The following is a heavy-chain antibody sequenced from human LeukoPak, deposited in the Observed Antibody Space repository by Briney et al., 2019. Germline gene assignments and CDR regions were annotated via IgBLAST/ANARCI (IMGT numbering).Heavy chain of an antibody. V-gene: IGHV3-23*01. Sequence: GGSLRLSCAASGFTFSSYGMSWVRQAPGKGLEWVSAISGSGGSTYYADSVKGRFTISRDNSKNTLYLQMNSLRAEDTAVYYCGKMGGYGILTGYCWFGPWGQGTLVTVSS. D-gene: IGHD3-9*01. CDR2: ISGSGGST. J-gene: IGHJ5*02. CDR3: GKMGGYGILTGYCWFGP. CDR1: GFTFSSYG.